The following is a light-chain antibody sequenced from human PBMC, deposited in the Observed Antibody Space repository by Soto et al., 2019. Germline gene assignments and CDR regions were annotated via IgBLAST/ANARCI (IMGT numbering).Light chain of an antibody. J-gene: IGKJ3*01. CDR1: QNIVTF. CDR2: AAS. CDR3: QQSYGNPG. Sequence: DIQMTQSPPSLSASVGDRVTITCRASQNIVTFLNWYHQKPGKAPKLLIYAASSLQSGVPSRFSGSGSGKDFTLTINSLQPEDSGTYYCQQSYGNPGFAPGAKVESK. V-gene: IGKV1-39*01.